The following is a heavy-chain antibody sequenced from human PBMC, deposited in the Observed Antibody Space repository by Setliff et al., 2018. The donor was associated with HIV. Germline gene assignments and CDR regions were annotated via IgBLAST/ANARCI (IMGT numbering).Heavy chain of an antibody. CDR3: GRSGKSGELYAY. V-gene: IGHV5-51*01. J-gene: IGHJ4*02. D-gene: IGHD3-10*01. CDR1: GYSFTNYW. Sequence: PGESLKISCKGSGYSFTNYWVGWVRQMPGRGLEWMGIIYPIDSDTKYSPSFWGRVTISVDKSTNTACLHWNSLRPADTAMYYCGRSGKSGELYAYWGQGTQVTVSS. CDR2: IYPIDSDT.